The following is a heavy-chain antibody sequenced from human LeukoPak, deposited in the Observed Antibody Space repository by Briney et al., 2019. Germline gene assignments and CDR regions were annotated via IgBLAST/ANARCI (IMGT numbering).Heavy chain of an antibody. D-gene: IGHD3-10*02. Sequence: GGSLRLSCAASGFTFSSYGMHWVRQAPGKGLERVSTIIGSGGSTYDADPVKGRFTISRDNSKNTLYLQMNRLRAEDTAVYYCATMFWAQAASGSDYWGQGTLVTVSS. CDR1: GFTFSSYG. J-gene: IGHJ4*02. V-gene: IGHV3-23*01. CDR2: IIGSGGST. CDR3: ATMFWAQAASGSDY.